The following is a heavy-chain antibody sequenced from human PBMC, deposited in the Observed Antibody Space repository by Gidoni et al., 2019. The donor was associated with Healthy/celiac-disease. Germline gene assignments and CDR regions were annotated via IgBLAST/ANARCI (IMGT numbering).Heavy chain of an antibody. V-gene: IGHV3-23*01. J-gene: IGHJ4*02. CDR1: GFSFSSYA. CDR2: ISGSGDIT. CDR3: AKVGGFSGWEQYYFAY. Sequence: EVQLLESGGSLVQPGGALRLSCAAAGFSFSSYAMSWVRKAPGKGLEWVSGISGSGDITYYADSVRGRCTISRDNSKNTLYLQMKSLRAEDTAVYYCAKVGGFSGWEQYYFAYWGQGTLVTVSS. D-gene: IGHD6-19*01.